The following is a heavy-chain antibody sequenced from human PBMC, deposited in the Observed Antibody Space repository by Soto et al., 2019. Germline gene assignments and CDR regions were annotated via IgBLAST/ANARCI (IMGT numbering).Heavy chain of an antibody. CDR2: ISYDGSNK. CDR3: AKPPYNWNYIFAY. Sequence: GGSLRLSCAASGFTFSSYGMLWVRQAPGKGLEWVAVISYDGSNKYYADSVKGRFTISRDNSKNTLYLQMNSLRAEDTAVYYCAKPPYNWNYIFAYWGQGTLVTVSS. J-gene: IGHJ4*02. CDR1: GFTFSSYG. D-gene: IGHD1-7*01. V-gene: IGHV3-30*18.